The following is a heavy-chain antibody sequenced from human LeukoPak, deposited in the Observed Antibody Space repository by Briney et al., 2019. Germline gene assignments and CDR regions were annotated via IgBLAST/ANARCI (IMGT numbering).Heavy chain of an antibody. CDR2: ISSSSSTI. Sequence: PGGSLRLSCAASGFTFSSYSMNWVRQAPGKGLEWVSYISSSSSTIYYADSVKGRFTISRANAKNSLYLQMNSLRAEDTAVYYCARDYSNFGYWGQGTLVTVSS. CDR1: GFTFSSYS. V-gene: IGHV3-48*01. CDR3: ARDYSNFGY. D-gene: IGHD4-4*01. J-gene: IGHJ4*02.